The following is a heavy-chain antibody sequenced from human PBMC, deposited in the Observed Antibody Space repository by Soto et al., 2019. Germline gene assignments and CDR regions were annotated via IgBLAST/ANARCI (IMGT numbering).Heavy chain of an antibody. D-gene: IGHD1-7*01. CDR1: GYTFTGYY. CDR3: GRGRSGELVVFY. Sequence: ASVKVSCKASGYTFTGYYIHWVRQAPGQGFEWVGEISPKSGGTRCAQKFQGRVTMTKDTSITTVYMELSNLSPDDTAVYYCGRGRSGELVVFYWGQGTLVTVSS. CDR2: ISPKSGGT. J-gene: IGHJ4*02. V-gene: IGHV1-2*02.